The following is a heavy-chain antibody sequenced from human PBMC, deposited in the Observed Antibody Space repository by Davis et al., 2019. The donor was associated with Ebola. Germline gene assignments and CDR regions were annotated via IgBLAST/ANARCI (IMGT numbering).Heavy chain of an antibody. CDR3: ARHGLSVIRRHALHI. J-gene: IGHJ3*02. CDR2: LYPGDSDS. V-gene: IGHV5-51*01. Sequence: GESLKISCKGSGYSFTSYWIAWVRQMPGKGLEWMGSLYPGDSDSRYSPSFQGQVTITADKSITTAYLQWSSLKASDTAMYYCARHGLSVIRRHALHIWGQGTMVTVSS. CDR1: GYSFTSYW. D-gene: IGHD2/OR15-2a*01.